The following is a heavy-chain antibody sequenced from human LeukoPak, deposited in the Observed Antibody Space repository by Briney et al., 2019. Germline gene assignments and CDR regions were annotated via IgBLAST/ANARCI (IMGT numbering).Heavy chain of an antibody. J-gene: IGHJ4*02. CDR1: GGSLSSSSYY. V-gene: IGHV4-39*01. CDR2: IYYSGTT. D-gene: IGHD5-18*01. Sequence: PSETLSLTCTVSGGSLSSSSYYWDWIRQPPGKGLEWIGSIYYSGTTYYNPSLKSRVTISVDTSKNKFSLKLSSVTAADTAIYYCARRSSYGYLPQIDYWGQGTLVTVSS. CDR3: ARRSSYGYLPQIDY.